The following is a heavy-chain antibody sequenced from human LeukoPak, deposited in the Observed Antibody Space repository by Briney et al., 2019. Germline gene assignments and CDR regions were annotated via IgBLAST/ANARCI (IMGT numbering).Heavy chain of an antibody. J-gene: IGHJ4*02. Sequence: GESLRLSCAASGFTFSSYSMNWVRQAPGKGLEWVSSISSSSSYIYYADSVKGRFTISRDNSKNTLYLQMNSLRAEDTAVYYYAKDGCSGGSCYANDYWGQGTLVTVSS. CDR1: GFTFSSYS. V-gene: IGHV3-21*04. CDR2: ISSSSSYI. D-gene: IGHD2-15*01. CDR3: AKDGCSGGSCYANDY.